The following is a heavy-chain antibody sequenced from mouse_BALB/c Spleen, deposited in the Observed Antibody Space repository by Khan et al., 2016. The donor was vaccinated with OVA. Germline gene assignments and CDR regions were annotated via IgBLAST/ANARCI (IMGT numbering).Heavy chain of an antibody. CDR2: INTYTGEP. D-gene: IGHD2-3*01. CDR3: ARRGWLPLYAMDY. Sequence: QVQLKQSGPELKKPGETVKISCKASGYTFTNFGMNWVKQAPGKGLKWMGWINTYTGEPTYADDFKGRFAFSLETSASTAYLQINTLKNEDTATYCCARRGWLPLYAMDYWGQGTSVTVSS. CDR1: GYTFTNFG. V-gene: IGHV9-3-1*01. J-gene: IGHJ4*01.